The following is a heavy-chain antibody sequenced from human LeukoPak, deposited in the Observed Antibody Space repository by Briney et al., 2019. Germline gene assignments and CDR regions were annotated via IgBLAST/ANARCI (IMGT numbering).Heavy chain of an antibody. Sequence: GGSLRLSCAASGFTFDDYGMSWVRQAPGKGLEWVSGINWNGGSTGYADSVKGRFTISRDNSKNTLYLQMNSLRAEDTAVYYCAKDPYYYDSSGYWGEAFDIWGQGTMVTVSS. J-gene: IGHJ3*02. CDR2: INWNGGST. CDR3: AKDPYYYDSSGYWGEAFDI. D-gene: IGHD3-22*01. CDR1: GFTFDDYG. V-gene: IGHV3-20*04.